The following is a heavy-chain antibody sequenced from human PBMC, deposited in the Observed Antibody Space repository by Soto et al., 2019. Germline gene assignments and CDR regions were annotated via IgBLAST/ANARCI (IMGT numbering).Heavy chain of an antibody. V-gene: IGHV3-33*01. J-gene: IGHJ5*02. CDR1: GFSLRTYG. Sequence: QVQLVESGGGVVQSGRSLTLSCAASGFSLRTYGMQWVRRAQGKGLEWVAFIWYDGTKKFYANSVKGRSTISKDNSNNILYLQMSGLRAEDTAVYYCARDVVTAVAGSVNWFDPWGQGTLVTVSS. CDR3: ARDVVTAVAGSVNWFDP. D-gene: IGHD6-19*01. CDR2: IWYDGTKK.